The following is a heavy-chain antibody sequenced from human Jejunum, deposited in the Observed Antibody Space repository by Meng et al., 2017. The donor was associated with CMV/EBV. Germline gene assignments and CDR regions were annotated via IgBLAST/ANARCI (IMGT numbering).Heavy chain of an antibody. D-gene: IGHD6-6*01. CDR2: LNPNSGDT. CDR1: GYTFTGYY. V-gene: IGHV1-2*02. J-gene: IGHJ5*02. CDR3: LTYTSSSHSFGP. Sequence: ASGYTFTGYYLHWVRQAPGQGLEWMGWLNPNSGDTTYAQQFQGRVTMTRDTSISTVYMDLSSLRSDDTADYYCLTYTSSSHSFGPWGQGTLVTVSS.